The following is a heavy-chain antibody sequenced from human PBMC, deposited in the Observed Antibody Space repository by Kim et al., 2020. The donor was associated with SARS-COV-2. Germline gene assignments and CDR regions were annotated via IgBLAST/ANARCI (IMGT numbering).Heavy chain of an antibody. D-gene: IGHD6-19*01. Sequence: GGSLRLSCAASGFTFSSYGMHWVRQAPGKGLEWVAVISYDGSNKYYADSVKGRFTISRDNSKNTLYLQMNSLRAEDTAVYYCAKEHSSGWYWSGSGWKYFQHWGQGTLVTVAS. CDR1: GFTFSSYG. CDR3: AKEHSSGWYWSGSGWKYFQH. CDR2: ISYDGSNK. V-gene: IGHV3-30*18. J-gene: IGHJ1*01.